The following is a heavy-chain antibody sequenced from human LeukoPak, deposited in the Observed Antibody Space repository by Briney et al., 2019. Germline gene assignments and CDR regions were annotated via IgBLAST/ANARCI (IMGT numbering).Heavy chain of an antibody. D-gene: IGHD2-2*01. CDR2: ISSSGGST. CDR3: AKDLIVRGQLLCFDY. CDR1: GFTFSSYA. Sequence: GGSLSLSCTASGFTFSSYAMNWVRQAPGKGLEWVSAISSSGGSTYYADSVKGRFTISRDNSKNTLFLQMNSLRAEDTALYYCAKDLIVRGQLLCFDYWGQGKLVTGSS. V-gene: IGHV3-23*01. J-gene: IGHJ4*02.